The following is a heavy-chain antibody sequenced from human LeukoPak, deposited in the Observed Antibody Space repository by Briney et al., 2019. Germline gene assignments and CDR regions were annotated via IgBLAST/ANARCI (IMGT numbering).Heavy chain of an antibody. J-gene: IGHJ3*02. CDR3: ATSDEGVVVVAATDAFDI. CDR1: GGSISSSSYY. D-gene: IGHD2-15*01. V-gene: IGHV4-39*07. Sequence: PSETLSLTCTVSGGSISSSSYYWGWIRQPPGKGLEWIGSIYYSGSTYYNPSLKSRVTISVDTSKNQFSLKLSSVTAADTAVYYCATSDEGVVVVAATDAFDIWGQGTMVTVSS. CDR2: IYYSGST.